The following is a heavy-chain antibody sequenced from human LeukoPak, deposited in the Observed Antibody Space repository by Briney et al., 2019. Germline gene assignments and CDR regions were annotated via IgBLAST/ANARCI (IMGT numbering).Heavy chain of an antibody. D-gene: IGHD3-10*01. V-gene: IGHV1-69*06. Sequence: ASVRVSCKASGGTFSSYAISWVRQAPGQGLEWMGGIIPIFGTANYAQKFQGRVTITADKSTSTAYMELSSLRSEDTAVYYCARAKRYYYGSGYYMDVWGKGTTVTVSS. CDR2: IIPIFGTA. CDR1: GGTFSSYA. CDR3: ARAKRYYYGSGYYMDV. J-gene: IGHJ6*03.